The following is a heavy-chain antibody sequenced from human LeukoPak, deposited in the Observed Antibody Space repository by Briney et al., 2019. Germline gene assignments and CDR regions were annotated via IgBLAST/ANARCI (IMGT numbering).Heavy chain of an antibody. CDR2: IYYSGST. V-gene: IGHV4-39*07. CDR1: GGSISSSSYY. Sequence: PSETLSLTCTVSGGSISSSSYYWGWIRQPPGKGLEWIGSIYYSGSTYYNPSLKSRVTISVDTSKNQFSLKLSSVTAADTAVYYCARVDYGDYMVDYWGQGTLVTVSS. J-gene: IGHJ4*02. D-gene: IGHD4-17*01. CDR3: ARVDYGDYMVDY.